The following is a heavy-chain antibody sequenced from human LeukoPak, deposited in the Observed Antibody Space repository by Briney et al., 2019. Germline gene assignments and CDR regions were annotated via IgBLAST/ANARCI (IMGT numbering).Heavy chain of an antibody. CDR1: GGSFSGYY. CDR3: ARRTPGYYYYYYMDV. V-gene: IGHV4-34*01. CDR2: INHSGST. Sequence: SETLSLTCAVYGGSFSGYYWSWIRQPPGKGLEWIGEINHSGSTNYNPSLKSRVTISVDTSKNQFSLKLSSVTAADTAVYYCARRTPGYYYYYYMDVWGKGTTVTVSS. J-gene: IGHJ6*03.